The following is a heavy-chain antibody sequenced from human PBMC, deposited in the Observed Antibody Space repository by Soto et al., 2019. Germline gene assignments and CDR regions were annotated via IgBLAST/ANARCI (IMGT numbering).Heavy chain of an antibody. V-gene: IGHV4-59*01. CDR1: GGSISSDY. Sequence: SETLSLTCTVSGGSISSDYWSWIRQPPGKGLEWIGYIYYSGSTNYNPSLKSRVTISVDTSKNQFSLKLSSVTAADTAVYYCARDYYDILTGYLDYYMDVWGKGTTVTVSS. D-gene: IGHD3-9*01. CDR3: ARDYYDILTGYLDYYMDV. CDR2: IYYSGST. J-gene: IGHJ6*03.